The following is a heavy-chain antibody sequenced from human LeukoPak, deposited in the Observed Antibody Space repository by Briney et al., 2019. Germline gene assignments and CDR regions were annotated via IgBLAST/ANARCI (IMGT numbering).Heavy chain of an antibody. CDR1: TFTFSSYW. CDR2: INQDGSVK. D-gene: IGHD6-13*01. J-gene: IGHJ4*02. Sequence: GGSLRLSCAASTFTFSSYWMSWVRQAPGEGLEFVANINQDGSVKNYVGSVKGRFTISRDNAKNSLYLQMNSLRADDTAVYYCARDPRSSSFDYWGQGTLVTVSS. V-gene: IGHV3-7*01. CDR3: ARDPRSSSFDY.